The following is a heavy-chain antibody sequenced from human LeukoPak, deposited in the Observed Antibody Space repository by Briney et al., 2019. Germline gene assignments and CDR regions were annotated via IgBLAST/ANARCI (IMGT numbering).Heavy chain of an antibody. J-gene: IGHJ2*01. CDR2: ISYDGSKK. CDR1: GFSFSRYW. CDR3: AREVATLDDWYFDL. Sequence: GGSLRLSCAASGFSFSRYWMSWVRQAPGKGLEWVAVISYDGSKKYYADSVKGRFTISRDNSKNTLYLQMNSLRAEDTAVYYCAREVATLDDWYFDLWGRGTLVTVSS. V-gene: IGHV3-30*03. D-gene: IGHD5-12*01.